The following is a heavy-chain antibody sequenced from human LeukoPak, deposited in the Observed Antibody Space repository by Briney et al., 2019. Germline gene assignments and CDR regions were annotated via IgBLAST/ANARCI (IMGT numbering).Heavy chain of an antibody. D-gene: IGHD1-26*01. J-gene: IGHJ5*02. Sequence: PGGSLRLSCAASGFTFSSYAMHWVRQAPAKGLEWVAVISYDGSNKYYADSVKGRFTISRDNSKNTLYLQMNSLRAEDTAVYYCARDIDWFDPWGQGTLVTVSS. CDR3: ARDIDWFDP. CDR1: GFTFSSYA. CDR2: ISYDGSNK. V-gene: IGHV3-30-3*01.